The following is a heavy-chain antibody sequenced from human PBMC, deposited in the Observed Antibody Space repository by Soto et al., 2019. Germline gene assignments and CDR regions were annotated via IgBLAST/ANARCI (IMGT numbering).Heavy chain of an antibody. CDR1: GGPFVSYA. D-gene: IGHD3-3*01. CDR2: IIPIFGTA. CDR3: ARADSNYDFWSGYYIGRWYFDL. J-gene: IGHJ2*01. Sequence: VKVSCTASGGPFVSYASIWVRQAPGQGLEWMGGIIPIFGTANYAQKFQGRVTITADESTSTAYMELSSLRSEDTAVYYCARADSNYDFWSGYYIGRWYFDLWGRGTLVTVSS. V-gene: IGHV1-69*01.